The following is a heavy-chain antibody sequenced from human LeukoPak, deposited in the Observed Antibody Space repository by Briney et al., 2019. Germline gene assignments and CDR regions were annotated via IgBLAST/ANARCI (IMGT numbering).Heavy chain of an antibody. Sequence: SGPTLVNPTQTLTLTCTFSGFSLTTSGVGVGWIRQPPGKALEWIALNYWDDDRRYSPSLRRRLTITKDTSRNQVVLTMTNMDPVDTATYYCAHGSYDTKSPWGGAFDYWGQGILVTVSS. J-gene: IGHJ4*02. CDR2: NYWDDDR. V-gene: IGHV2-5*02. CDR1: GFSLTTSGVG. CDR3: AHGSYDTKSPWGGAFDY. D-gene: IGHD3-22*01.